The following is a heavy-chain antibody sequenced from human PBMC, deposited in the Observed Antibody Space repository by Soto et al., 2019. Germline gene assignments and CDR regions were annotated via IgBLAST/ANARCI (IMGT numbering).Heavy chain of an antibody. CDR2: IIPIFGTA. CDR3: ARVGVYGSGSYRAFDI. J-gene: IGHJ3*02. Sequence: SVKVSCKASGGTFSSYAISWVRQAPGQGLEWMGGIIPIFGTANYAQKFQGRVTITADESTSTAYMELSSLRSEDTAVYYCARVGVYGSGSYRAFDIWGQGTMVTVSS. CDR1: GGTFSSYA. D-gene: IGHD3-10*01. V-gene: IGHV1-69*13.